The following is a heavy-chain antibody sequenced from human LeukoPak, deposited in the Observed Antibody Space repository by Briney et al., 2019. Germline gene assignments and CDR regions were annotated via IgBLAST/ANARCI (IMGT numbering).Heavy chain of an antibody. CDR1: GFTFSTYA. CDR3: AKDRVCSGGSCYFDY. Sequence: GGSLRLSCAASGFTFSTYAMSWVRQAPGKGLELVSGISGSDDNTFYADSVKGRFTISRDNSKNTLYLQMNSLRAEDTAVYYCAKDRVCSGGSCYFDYWGQGTLVTVSS. CDR2: ISGSDDNT. V-gene: IGHV3-23*01. D-gene: IGHD2-15*01. J-gene: IGHJ4*02.